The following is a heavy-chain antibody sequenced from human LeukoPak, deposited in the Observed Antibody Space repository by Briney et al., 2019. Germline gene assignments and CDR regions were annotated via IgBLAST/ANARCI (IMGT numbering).Heavy chain of an antibody. J-gene: IGHJ5*02. V-gene: IGHV5-51*01. CDR3: ARRLCSGGSCYGGWFDP. Sequence: GESLKISCKGSGYSFTSYWIGWVRQMPGKGLEWMGIFYPGDSDTRYSPSFQGQVTISADKSISTAYLQWSSLKASDTAMYYCARRLCSGGSCYGGWFDPWGQGTLVTVSS. CDR2: FYPGDSDT. D-gene: IGHD2-15*01. CDR1: GYSFTSYW.